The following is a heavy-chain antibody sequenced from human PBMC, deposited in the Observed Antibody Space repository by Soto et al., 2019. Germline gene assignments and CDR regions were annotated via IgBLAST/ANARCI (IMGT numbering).Heavy chain of an antibody. CDR1: GFSVSSNY. V-gene: IGHV3-53*01. J-gene: IGHJ6*02. CDR3: ALHAGGYSYGIFYYGMDV. CDR2: IYSGGNT. D-gene: IGHD5-18*01. Sequence: PGGSLRLSCAATGFSVSSNYMTWVRQAPGKGLEWVSVIYSGGNTYYADSVEGRFTISRDSSKNTLYLQMNGLRAEDTAVYYCALHAGGYSYGIFYYGMDVWVQGTTVTVSS.